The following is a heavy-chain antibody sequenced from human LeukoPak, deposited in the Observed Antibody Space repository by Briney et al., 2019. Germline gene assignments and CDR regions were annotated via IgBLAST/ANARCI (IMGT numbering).Heavy chain of an antibody. J-gene: IGHJ3*02. CDR1: GGSISSGGYS. CDR2: IYHSGST. Sequence: PSQTLSLTCAVSGGSISSGGYSWSWIRQPPGKGLEWIGYIYHSGSTYYNPSLKSRVTISVDRSKNQFSLKLSSVTAADTAVYYCVFSSGWRKNAFDIWGQGTMVTVSS. V-gene: IGHV4-30-2*01. CDR3: VFSSGWRKNAFDI. D-gene: IGHD6-19*01.